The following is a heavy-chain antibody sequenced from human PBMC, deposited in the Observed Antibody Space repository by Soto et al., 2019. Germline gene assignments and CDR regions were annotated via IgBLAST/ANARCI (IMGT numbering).Heavy chain of an antibody. CDR3: AKWIAASGYNWFDP. CDR1: GFTFSSYA. Sequence: EVQLLESGGGLVQPGGSLRLSCAASGFTFSSYAMSWVRQAPGKGLEWVSTIIGSGGSTYYADSVKGRFTISRDNSKNTLYLQMNSLRDEDTAVYYCAKWIAASGYNWFDPWGQGTLLTVSS. D-gene: IGHD6-13*01. J-gene: IGHJ5*02. CDR2: IIGSGGST. V-gene: IGHV3-23*01.